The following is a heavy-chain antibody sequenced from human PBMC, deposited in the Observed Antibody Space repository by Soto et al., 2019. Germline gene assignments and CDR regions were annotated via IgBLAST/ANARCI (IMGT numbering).Heavy chain of an antibody. CDR2: IWYDGNNK. CDR1: GFRFSSHG. J-gene: IGHJ4*02. V-gene: IGHV3-33*01. CDR3: ARDMAAATSYFDY. Sequence: QVQLVESGGGVVQPGGSLRLSCAASGFRFSSHGMHWVRQAPGKGLEWVAIIWYDGNNKYYADSVKGRFTISRDNSKNTXYLQMNSLRAEDTAXXXCARDMAAATSYFDYWGQGLLVTVFS. D-gene: IGHD2-15*01.